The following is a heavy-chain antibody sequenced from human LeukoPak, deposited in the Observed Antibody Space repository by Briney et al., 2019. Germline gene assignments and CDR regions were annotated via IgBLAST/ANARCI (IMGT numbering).Heavy chain of an antibody. J-gene: IGHJ4*02. CDR1: GFTFSSYA. V-gene: IGHV3-30*04. Sequence: PGRSLRLSCAASGFTFSSYAMHWVRQAPGKGLEWVAVISYDGSNKYYADSVKGRFTISRDNSKNTLYLQMNSLRAEDTAVYYCAKVAGTGFFPDYWGQGTLVTVSS. CDR3: AKVAGTGFFPDY. CDR2: ISYDGSNK. D-gene: IGHD6-13*01.